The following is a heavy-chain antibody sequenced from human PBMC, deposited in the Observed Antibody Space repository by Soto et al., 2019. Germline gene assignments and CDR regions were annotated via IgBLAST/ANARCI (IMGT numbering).Heavy chain of an antibody. CDR3: ARMGYYDFWSGPASAFDY. CDR1: GGSFSGYY. J-gene: IGHJ4*02. D-gene: IGHD3-3*01. V-gene: IGHV4-34*01. Sequence: PSETLSLTCAVYGGSFSGYYWSWIRQPPGKGLEWIGEINHSGSANYNPSLKSRVTISVDTSKNQFSLKLSSVTAADTAVYYCARMGYYDFWSGPASAFDYWGQGTLVTVSS. CDR2: INHSGSA.